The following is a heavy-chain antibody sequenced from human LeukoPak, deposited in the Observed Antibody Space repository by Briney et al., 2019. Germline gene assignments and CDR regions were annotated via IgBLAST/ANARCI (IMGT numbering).Heavy chain of an antibody. CDR2: INPNSGST. Sequence: ASVKVSCKASGYTFTGYYMHWVRQAPGQGLEWMGWINPNSGSTNYAQKFQGRVTMTRDTSISTAYMELSRLRSDDTAVYYCARQRIQLPNWFDPWGQGTLVTVSS. CDR3: ARQRIQLPNWFDP. CDR1: GYTFTGYY. V-gene: IGHV1-2*02. D-gene: IGHD5-18*01. J-gene: IGHJ5*02.